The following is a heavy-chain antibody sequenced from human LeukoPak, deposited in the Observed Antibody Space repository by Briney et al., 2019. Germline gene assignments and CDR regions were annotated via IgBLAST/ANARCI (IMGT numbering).Heavy chain of an antibody. V-gene: IGHV4-61*09. CDR1: GASISSGGYS. CDR3: ARFFGPAAIRLRYHGMDV. Sequence: SQTLSLTCTVSGASISSGGYSWTWIRQPAGKGLECIGHIYSSGSSNYNPSLKSRATISVDTSKNQFSLKLSSVTAADTAVYYCARFFGPAAIRLRYHGMDVWGQGTTVTVSS. D-gene: IGHD2-2*01. J-gene: IGHJ6*02. CDR2: IYSSGSS.